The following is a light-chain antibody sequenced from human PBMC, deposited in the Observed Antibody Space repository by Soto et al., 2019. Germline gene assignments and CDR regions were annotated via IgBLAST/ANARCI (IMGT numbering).Light chain of an antibody. J-gene: IGLJ2*01. CDR3: CSKSGGTSVI. Sequence: QSALTPPASVSESPGQAITISRTGTNNDVGSYNLVSWYQQHPGKVPKLVIYEVSNRPSGVSARFSGSKSGNTASLTISGLQVEDEADYYCCSKSGGTSVIFGGGTQLTV. V-gene: IGLV2-23*02. CDR1: NNDVGSYNL. CDR2: EVS.